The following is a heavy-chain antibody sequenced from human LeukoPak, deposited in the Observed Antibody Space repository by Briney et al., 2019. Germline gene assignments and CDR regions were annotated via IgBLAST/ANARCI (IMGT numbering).Heavy chain of an antibody. D-gene: IGHD6-19*01. Sequence: GGSLRLSCAASGFTFSSYRMNWVRQAPGKGLEWVSYISSTSTTIYYADSVKGRFTISRDNAKNSLYLQMNSLRAEDTAVYYCAKSGSGPIDYWGQGTLVTVSS. CDR1: GFTFSSYR. CDR2: ISSTSTTI. V-gene: IGHV3-48*01. CDR3: AKSGSGPIDY. J-gene: IGHJ4*02.